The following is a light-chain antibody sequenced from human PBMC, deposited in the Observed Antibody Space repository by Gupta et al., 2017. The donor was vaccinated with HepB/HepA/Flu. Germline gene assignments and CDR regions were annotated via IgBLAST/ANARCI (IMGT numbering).Light chain of an antibody. CDR2: AAS. CDR3: QQRSYRPT. CDR1: QSVSSY. J-gene: IGKJ4*01. V-gene: IGKV3-11*01. Sequence: DIVLTQSPATLSLSPGERATLSCRASQSVSSYLTWYHQNPGEAPRLLIYAASNSATGIPARISGRGSGTDSILTISSVAPEDVAVYCCQQRSYRPTFGGGTKVEIK.